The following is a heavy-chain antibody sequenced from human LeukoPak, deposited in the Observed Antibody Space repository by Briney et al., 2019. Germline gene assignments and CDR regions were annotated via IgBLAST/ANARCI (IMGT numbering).Heavy chain of an antibody. J-gene: IGHJ3*01. CDR2: IYNDGSST. CDR3: VRDRDWGAFDV. CDR1: RFTFSNYW. Sequence: GGSLRLSCAASRFTFSNYWMHWVRQAPGKGLVWVSRIYNDGSSTSYADSVKGRFTISRDNAKSTLYLQMNSLRVEDTAEYYCVRDRDWGAFDVWGQVTMVTVSS. D-gene: IGHD3/OR15-3a*01. V-gene: IGHV3-74*01.